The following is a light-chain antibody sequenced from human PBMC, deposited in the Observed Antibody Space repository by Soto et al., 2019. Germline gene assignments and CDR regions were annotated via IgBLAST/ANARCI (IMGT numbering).Light chain of an antibody. Sequence: DIQVTQSPTSLSASVRDRVTITRRASQSISSYLNWYQQKPGKAPKLLIYAASSLQSGVPSRFSGSGSGTDFTLTISSLQPEDFATYYCQQSYSTPQTFGQGTKVDIK. CDR2: AAS. J-gene: IGKJ1*01. CDR3: QQSYSTPQT. CDR1: QSISSY. V-gene: IGKV1-39*01.